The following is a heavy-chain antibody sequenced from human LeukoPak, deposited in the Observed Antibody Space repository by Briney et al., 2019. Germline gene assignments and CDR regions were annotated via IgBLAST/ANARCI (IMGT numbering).Heavy chain of an antibody. CDR2: INPSGGST. J-gene: IGHJ4*02. V-gene: IGHV1-46*01. D-gene: IGHD5-18*01. Sequence: ASVKVSCKASGYTFTSYYMHWVRQAPGQGLEWMGLINPSGGSTSYAQKFQGRVPMTRDTSTSTVYMELSSLRSEDTAVYYCARHRVRGYSYGNPGYWGQGTLVTVSS. CDR1: GYTFTSYY. CDR3: ARHRVRGYSYGNPGY.